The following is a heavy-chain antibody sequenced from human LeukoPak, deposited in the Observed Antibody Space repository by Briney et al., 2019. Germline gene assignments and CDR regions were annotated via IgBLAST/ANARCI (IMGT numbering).Heavy chain of an antibody. CDR3: AKDWAWFGDPNGLGGAFDI. CDR1: GFTFDDYA. CDR2: ISWNSGSI. D-gene: IGHD3-10*01. J-gene: IGHJ3*02. V-gene: IGHV3-9*01. Sequence: PGGSLGLSCAASGFTFDDYAMHWVRQAPGKGLEWVSGISWNSGSIGYADSVKGRFTISRDNAKNSLYLQMNSLRAEDTALYYCAKDWAWFGDPNGLGGAFDIWGQGTMVTVSS.